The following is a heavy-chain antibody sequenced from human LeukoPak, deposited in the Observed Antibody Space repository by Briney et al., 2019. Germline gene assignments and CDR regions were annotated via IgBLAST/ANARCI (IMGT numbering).Heavy chain of an antibody. V-gene: IGHV3-11*01. CDR1: GFTFSSYA. D-gene: IGHD3-10*01. CDR3: AGEVRGVTIDY. Sequence: PGGSLRLSCAASGFTFSSYAMSWIRQAPGKGLEWVSYISSSGSTIYYADSVKGRFTISRDNAKNSLYLQMNSLRADDTAVYCCAGEVRGVTIDYWGQGTLVTVSS. CDR2: ISSSGSTI. J-gene: IGHJ4*02.